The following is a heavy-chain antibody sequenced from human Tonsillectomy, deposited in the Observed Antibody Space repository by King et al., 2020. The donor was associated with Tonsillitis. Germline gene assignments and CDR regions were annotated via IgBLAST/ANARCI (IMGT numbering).Heavy chain of an antibody. V-gene: IGHV3-30*01. Sequence: QLVQSGGGAVQPGRSLRLSCAASGFIFSSYAMHWVRRAPGKGLEWVAVISYDGSNRYYADSVKGRFTISRDNSKNTLFLQMNSLRSEDTAIYYCARGQEQWLVSAFFQHWGQGTLVTVSS. CDR2: ISYDGSNR. D-gene: IGHD6-19*01. J-gene: IGHJ1*01. CDR3: ARGQEQWLVSAFFQH. CDR1: GFIFSSYA.